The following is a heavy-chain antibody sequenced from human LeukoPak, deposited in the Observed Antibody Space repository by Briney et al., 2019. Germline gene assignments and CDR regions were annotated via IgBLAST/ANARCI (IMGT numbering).Heavy chain of an antibody. V-gene: IGHV3-7*01. D-gene: IGHD3-3*01. J-gene: IGHJ4*02. CDR1: GFTFSNYW. Sequence: GGSLRLSCAASGFTFSNYWMNWVRQAPGKGLEWVANIKQDGSEKYYVDSVKGRFTISRDNAKNSLYLQLNSLRVEDAAVYYCASQRFLDYWGQGTLVTVSS. CDR2: IKQDGSEK. CDR3: ASQRFLDY.